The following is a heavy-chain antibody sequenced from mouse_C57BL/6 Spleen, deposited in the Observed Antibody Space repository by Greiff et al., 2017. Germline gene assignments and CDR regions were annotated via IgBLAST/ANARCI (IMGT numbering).Heavy chain of an antibody. CDR3: AKRDLLGYAMDY. CDR2: IWRGGST. CDR1: GFSLTSYG. V-gene: IGHV2-5*01. Sequence: VQLVESGPGLVQPSPSLSITCTVSGFSLTSYGVHWVRQSPGKGLEWLGVIWRGGSTDYNAAFMSRLSITKDNSKSQVFFKMNSLQADDTAIYYCAKRDLLGYAMDYWGQGASVTVSS. D-gene: IGHD2-1*01. J-gene: IGHJ4*01.